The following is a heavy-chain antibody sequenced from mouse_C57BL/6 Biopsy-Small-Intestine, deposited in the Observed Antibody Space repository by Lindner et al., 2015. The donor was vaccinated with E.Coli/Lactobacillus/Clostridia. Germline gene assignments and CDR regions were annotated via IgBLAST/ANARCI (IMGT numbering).Heavy chain of an antibody. CDR1: GYAFSSYW. CDR3: ARGGATVEDYFDY. V-gene: IGHV1-80*01. D-gene: IGHD1-1*01. Sequence: VQLQESGAELVKPGASVKISCKASGYAFSSYWMNWVKQRPGKGLEWIGQIYPGDGDTNYNGKFKGKATLTADKSSSTAYMQLSSLTSEDSAVYFCARGGATVEDYFDYWGQGTTLTVSS. CDR2: IYPGDGDT. J-gene: IGHJ2*01.